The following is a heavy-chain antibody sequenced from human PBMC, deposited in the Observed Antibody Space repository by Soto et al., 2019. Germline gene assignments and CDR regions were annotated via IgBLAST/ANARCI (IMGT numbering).Heavy chain of an antibody. Sequence: ASVKVSCKASGYTFTGYYMHWVRQAPGQGLEWMGWINPNSGGTNYAQKFQGWVTMTRDTSISTAYMELSRLRSDDTAVYYCARAGMGVVVVAAALDWYFDLWGRGTRVTVPQ. J-gene: IGHJ2*01. CDR3: ARAGMGVVVVAAALDWYFDL. CDR2: INPNSGGT. D-gene: IGHD2-15*01. CDR1: GYTFTGYY. V-gene: IGHV1-2*04.